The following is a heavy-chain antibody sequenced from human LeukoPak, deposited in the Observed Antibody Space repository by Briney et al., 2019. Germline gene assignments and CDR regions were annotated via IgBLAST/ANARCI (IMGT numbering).Heavy chain of an antibody. Sequence: ASVKVSCKASGYTFTGYYMHWVRQAPGQGLEWMGRINPNSGGTNSAQKFQGRVTMTRDTSISTAYMELSRLRSDDTAVYYCASEDDSSGYALGYWGQGTLVTVSS. CDR3: ASEDDSSGYALGY. V-gene: IGHV1-2*06. J-gene: IGHJ4*02. CDR2: INPNSGGT. D-gene: IGHD3-22*01. CDR1: GYTFTGYY.